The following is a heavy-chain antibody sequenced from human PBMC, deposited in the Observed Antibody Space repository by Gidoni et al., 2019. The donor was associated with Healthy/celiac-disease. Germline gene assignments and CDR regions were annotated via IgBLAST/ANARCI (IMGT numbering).Heavy chain of an antibody. CDR2: ISYDGSNK. CDR1: GFTFSSYG. D-gene: IGHD2-15*01. Sequence: QVQLVESGGGVVQPGMSLRLSCAASGFTFSSYGMHWVRQAPGKGLEWVAVISYDGSNKYYADSVKGRFTIARDNSKNTLYLQMNSLRAEDTAVYYCAKDRGYCSGGSCPEIDYWGQGTLVTVSS. V-gene: IGHV3-30*18. J-gene: IGHJ4*02. CDR3: AKDRGYCSGGSCPEIDY.